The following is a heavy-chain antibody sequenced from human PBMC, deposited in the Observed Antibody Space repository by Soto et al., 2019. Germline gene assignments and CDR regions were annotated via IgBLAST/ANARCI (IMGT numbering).Heavy chain of an antibody. V-gene: IGHV3-15*07. CDR3: TTGGDSGDFGPFEI. CDR1: GFTFSNAW. D-gene: IGHD4-17*01. CDR2: IKSKTDGGTT. J-gene: IGHJ3*02. Sequence: EVQLVESGGGSVKPGGPLRLSCAASGFTFSNAWMTWVRQAPGKGLEWVGRIKSKTDGGTTDYAAPVNGRFTISRDDSKNTLYLQMNSLKTGDTAVYYCTTGGDSGDFGPFEIWGQGTVVTVSS.